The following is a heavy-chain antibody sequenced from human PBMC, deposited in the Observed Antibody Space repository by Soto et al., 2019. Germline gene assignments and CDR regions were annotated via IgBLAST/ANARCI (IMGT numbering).Heavy chain of an antibody. CDR1: GYTFTSYG. Sequence: QVQLVQSGAEVKKPGASVKVSCKASGYTFTSYGISWVRQAPGQGLEWMGWISAYNGNTNYAQKLQGRVTMTTDTSTSTAYMELRSLRSDDTAVYYCARDHFDFCSHYYYYYGMDVWGQGTTVTVSS. CDR2: ISAYNGNT. CDR3: ARDHFDFCSHYYYYYGMDV. V-gene: IGHV1-18*01. J-gene: IGHJ6*02. D-gene: IGHD3-3*01.